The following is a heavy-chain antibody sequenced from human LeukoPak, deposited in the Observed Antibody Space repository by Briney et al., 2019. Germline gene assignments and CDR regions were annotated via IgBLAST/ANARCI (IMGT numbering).Heavy chain of an antibody. V-gene: IGHV4-31*03. CDR3: ARDRLSIVVVPAANPQQLPTYYYYGMDV. CDR1: GGSISSGGYY. Sequence: SETLSLTCIVSGGSISSGGYYWSWIRQHPGKGLEWIGYIYYSGSIYYNPSLKSRVTISVDTSKNQFSLKLSSVTAADTAVYYCARDRLSIVVVPAANPQQLPTYYYYGMDVWGQGTTVTVSS. J-gene: IGHJ6*02. D-gene: IGHD2-2*01. CDR2: IYYSGSI.